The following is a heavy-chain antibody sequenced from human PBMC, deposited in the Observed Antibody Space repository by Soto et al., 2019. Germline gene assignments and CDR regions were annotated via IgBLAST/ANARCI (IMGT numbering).Heavy chain of an antibody. CDR1: GFTFSSYT. CDR2: ITSGSGYI. V-gene: IGHV3-21*01. D-gene: IGHD3-9*01. Sequence: EVQLVESGGGLVNSGGSLRLSCAASGFTFSSYTMNWVRQAPGKGLEWVAFITSGSGYIYYADSVKGRFTISRDDANNSLFLQMSSLRAEDTAVYYCTREHVVTIFRRGQRGSFDNWSQGTLVTVSS. J-gene: IGHJ4*02. CDR3: TREHVVTIFRRGQRGSFDN.